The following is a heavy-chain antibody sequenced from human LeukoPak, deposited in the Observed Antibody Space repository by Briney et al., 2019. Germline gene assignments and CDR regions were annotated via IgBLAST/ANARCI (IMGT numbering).Heavy chain of an antibody. CDR2: ISGSGGST. V-gene: IGHV3-23*01. CDR3: AKSKYDILTGYYPAGLFLD. D-gene: IGHD3-9*01. J-gene: IGHJ4*02. CDR1: GFTFSSYG. Sequence: GGSLRLSCAASGFTFSSYGMSWVRQAPGKGLEWVSAISGSGGSTYYADSVKGRFTISRDNSKNTLYLQMNSLRAEDTAVYYCAKSKYDILTGYYPAGLFLDWGQGTLVTVSS.